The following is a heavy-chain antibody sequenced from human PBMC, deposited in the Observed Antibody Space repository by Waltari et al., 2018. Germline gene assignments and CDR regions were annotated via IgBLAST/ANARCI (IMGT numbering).Heavy chain of an antibody. CDR3: ARNPLSGWCDP. D-gene: IGHD3-10*01. CDR1: GYTFTSYG. CDR2: ISAYNGHT. V-gene: IGHV1-18*01. J-gene: IGHJ5*02. Sequence: QVQLVQSGAEVKKPGASVKVSCKASGYTFTSYGISWVRQAPGQGLEWMGWISAYNGHTNYAQKLQGIVTMTTETSTSAAYMGLRSLRSDDAAVYYCARNPLSGWCDPWGQGTLVTVSS.